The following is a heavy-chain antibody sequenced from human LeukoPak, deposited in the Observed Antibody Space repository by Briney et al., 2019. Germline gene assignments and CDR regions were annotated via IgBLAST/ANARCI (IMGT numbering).Heavy chain of an antibody. V-gene: IGHV1-8*01. J-gene: IGHJ5*02. CDR1: GYTFTSYD. Sequence: ASVKVSCKASGYTFTSYDINWVRQATGQGLEWMGWMNPNSGNTGYAQKLQGRVTMTMDTSISTAYMELTSLRSEDTAVYYCARDRGIVVVPAAIDFDPWGQGTLVTVSS. CDR3: ARDRGIVVVPAAIDFDP. D-gene: IGHD2-2*02. CDR2: MNPNSGNT.